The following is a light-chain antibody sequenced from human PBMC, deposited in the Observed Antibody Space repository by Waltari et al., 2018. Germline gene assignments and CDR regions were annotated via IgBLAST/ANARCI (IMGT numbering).Light chain of an antibody. CDR3: HSRKGSDNQVV. Sequence: SSELTQGPDVSVALGQTVKITCQGDSHRTPYASWYQVKTGQAPVLVLFGKEKRPSGIPDRISGYSSGTTSSLTITGAQAEDEADYYCHSRKGSDNQVVFGGGTKLTVL. CDR2: GKE. V-gene: IGLV3-19*01. J-gene: IGLJ3*02. CDR1: SHRTPY.